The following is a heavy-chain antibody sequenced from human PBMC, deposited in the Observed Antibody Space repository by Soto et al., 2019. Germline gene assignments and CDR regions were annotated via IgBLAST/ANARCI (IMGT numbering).Heavy chain of an antibody. D-gene: IGHD2-2*02. Sequence: QVQLVQSGAEVKKPGSSVKVSCKASGGTFSSYAISWVRQAPGQGLEWMGGIIPIFGTANYAQKFQGRVTITADKSTSTAYMELSSLRSEDTAVYCCARSLIRYCSSTSCYREGLNYYYYGMDVWGQGTTVTVSS. CDR3: ARSLIRYCSSTSCYREGLNYYYYGMDV. CDR2: IIPIFGTA. J-gene: IGHJ6*02. CDR1: GGTFSSYA. V-gene: IGHV1-69*06.